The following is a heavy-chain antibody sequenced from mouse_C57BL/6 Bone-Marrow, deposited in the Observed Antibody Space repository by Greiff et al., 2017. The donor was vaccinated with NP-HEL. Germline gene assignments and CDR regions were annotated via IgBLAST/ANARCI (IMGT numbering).Heavy chain of an antibody. D-gene: IGHD2-3*01. Sequence: QVQLQQSGAELVRPGTSVKVSCKASGYAFTNYLIEWVKQRPGQGLEWIGVINPGSGGTNYNEKFKGKATLTADKSSSTAYMKLSSLTSEDSAVYFCAGSDYDGYYEAYWGQGTLVTVSA. J-gene: IGHJ3*01. CDR3: AGSDYDGYYEAY. V-gene: IGHV1-54*01. CDR1: GYAFTNYL. CDR2: INPGSGGT.